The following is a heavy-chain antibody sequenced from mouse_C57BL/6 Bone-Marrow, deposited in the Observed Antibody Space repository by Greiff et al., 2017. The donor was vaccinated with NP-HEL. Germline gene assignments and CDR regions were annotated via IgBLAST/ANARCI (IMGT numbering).Heavy chain of an antibody. Sequence: VQLQQPGAELVKPGASVKLSCKASGYTFTSYWMHWVKQRPGQGLEWIGMIHPNSGSTNSNEKFKSKATLTVDKSSSTAYMQLSSLTSEDSAVYYCARPIYYDYDGAWFAYWGQGTLVTVSA. D-gene: IGHD2-4*01. J-gene: IGHJ3*01. CDR1: GYTFTSYW. V-gene: IGHV1-64*01. CDR3: ARPIYYDYDGAWFAY. CDR2: IHPNSGST.